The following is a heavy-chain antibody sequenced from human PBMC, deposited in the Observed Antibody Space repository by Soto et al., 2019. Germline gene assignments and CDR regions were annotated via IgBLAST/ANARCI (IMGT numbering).Heavy chain of an antibody. J-gene: IGHJ6*02. Sequence: ASGPTLVNPTQTLTLTCTFSGFSLSTSGMCVSWIRQPPGKALEWLARIDWDDDKYYSTSLKTRLTISKDTSKNQVVLTMTNMDPVDTATYYCARFIAVSTTQILYYYYYGMDVWGQGTTVTVSS. D-gene: IGHD2-2*01. CDR1: GFSLSTSGMC. CDR2: IDWDDDK. V-gene: IGHV2-70*11. CDR3: ARFIAVSTTQILYYYYYGMDV.